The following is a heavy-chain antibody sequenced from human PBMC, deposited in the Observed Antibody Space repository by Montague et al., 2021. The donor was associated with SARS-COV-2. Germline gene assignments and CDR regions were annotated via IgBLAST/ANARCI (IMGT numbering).Heavy chain of an antibody. CDR2: TWYDGSNQ. J-gene: IGHJ6*02. CDR1: GFSFSSYG. CDR3: AKDHQNYYGSGSYYNYYYNGMDV. D-gene: IGHD3-10*01. Sequence: SLRLSCAASGFSFSSYGLHWVRQAPGKGLEWVAATWYDGSNQYYPYSXXVLFPISRDNSKNTLSLQMNSLRAEDTAVYYCAKDHQNYYGSGSYYNYYYNGMDVWGQGTTVTVSS. V-gene: IGHV3-33*06.